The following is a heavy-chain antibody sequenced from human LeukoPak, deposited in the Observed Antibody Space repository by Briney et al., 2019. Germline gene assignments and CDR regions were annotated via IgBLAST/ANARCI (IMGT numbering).Heavy chain of an antibody. CDR1: GGSISSSSYY. D-gene: IGHD5-12*01. V-gene: IGHV4-39*07. J-gene: IGHJ6*03. CDR2: IYYSGST. Sequence: SETLSLTCTVSGGSISSSSYYWGWIRQPPGEWLEWIGSIYYSGSTYYNPSLKSRVTISVDTSKNQFSLKLSSVTAADTAVYYWARGRLDIVARLGGYYYYYMDVWGKETTVTVSS. CDR3: ARGRLDIVARLGGYYYYYMDV.